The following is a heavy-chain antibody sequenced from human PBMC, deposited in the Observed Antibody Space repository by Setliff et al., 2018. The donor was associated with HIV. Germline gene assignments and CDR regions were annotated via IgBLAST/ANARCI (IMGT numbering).Heavy chain of an antibody. J-gene: IGHJ5*02. CDR2: IYYSGST. Sequence: PSETLSLTCTVSGGSISSYYWSWIRQPPGKGLEWIGYIYYSGSTNYNPSLKSRVTISVDRSKNQFSLKLSSVTAADTAVYYCARDRLSAEYVAAAVMGSWFDPWGQGTLVTVSS. CDR3: ARDRLSAEYVAAAVMGSWFDP. D-gene: IGHD6-25*01. V-gene: IGHV4-59*12. CDR1: GGSISSYY.